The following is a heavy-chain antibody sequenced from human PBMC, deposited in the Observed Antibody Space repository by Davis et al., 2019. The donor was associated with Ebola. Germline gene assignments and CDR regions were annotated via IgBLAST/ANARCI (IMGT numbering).Heavy chain of an antibody. Sequence: MPSETLSLTCTVSGGAINGYYWNWSRQPPGKGLEWLGYVYYSGTTSYSPSLKSRVTISVDTSNNQFSLRLSSVTAADTAVYYCARWDYDNGGFYLGFWGQGTLVTVSS. CDR1: GGAINGYY. V-gene: IGHV4-59*01. D-gene: IGHD3-22*01. J-gene: IGHJ4*02. CDR2: VYYSGTT. CDR3: ARWDYDNGGFYLGF.